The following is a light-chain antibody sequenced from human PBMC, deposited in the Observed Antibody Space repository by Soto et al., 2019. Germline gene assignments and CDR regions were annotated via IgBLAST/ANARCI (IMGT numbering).Light chain of an antibody. CDR3: QQTSSAPFT. CDR1: QNINTY. J-gene: IGKJ3*01. CDR2: DAA. V-gene: IGKV1-39*01. Sequence: DIPMTQSPYSLSAAVGDRVTIACRASQNINTYLNWYQQKPGKAPKLLIFDAASLQSGVPSRFSGGGSSTDFTLTITSLQPEDFAAYYCQQTSSAPFTFGPGTKVDIK.